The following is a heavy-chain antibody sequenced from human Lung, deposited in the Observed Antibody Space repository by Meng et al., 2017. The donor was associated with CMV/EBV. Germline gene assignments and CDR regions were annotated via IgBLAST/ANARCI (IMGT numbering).Heavy chain of an antibody. Sequence: EXXKISCVASGFSINRMHWVRQAPGKGLMWISGMNRDGSMTKYADSVKGRFTISRDNTKNTVYLQMNSQKAEDTAVYYCARVEDCNNVVGNWYFDVWGSGTXVTVSS. CDR2: MNRDGSMT. D-gene: IGHD2/OR15-2a*01. V-gene: IGHV3-74*01. CDR1: GFSINR. CDR3: ARVEDCNNVVGNWYFDV. J-gene: IGHJ2*01.